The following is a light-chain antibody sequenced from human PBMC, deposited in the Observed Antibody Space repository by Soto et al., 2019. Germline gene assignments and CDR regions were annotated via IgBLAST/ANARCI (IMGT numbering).Light chain of an antibody. V-gene: IGLV2-14*01. CDR3: QSYDNSLSGLYV. J-gene: IGLJ1*01. Sequence: QSVLAQPASVSGSPGQSLTISCAGTSXDIGGYNYVSWYQQHPGRAPKLMIYEVTNRPLGVSNRFSGSKSGNTASLTISGLQAEDEADYYCQSYDNSLSGLYVFGAGTKVTGL. CDR2: EVT. CDR1: SXDIGGYNY.